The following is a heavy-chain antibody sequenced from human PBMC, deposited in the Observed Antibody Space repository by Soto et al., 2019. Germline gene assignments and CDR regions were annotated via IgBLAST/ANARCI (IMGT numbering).Heavy chain of an antibody. CDR2: IKEDGSEK. V-gene: IGHV3-7*01. J-gene: IGHJ3*01. CDR3: ARAEV. CDR1: GFSFSNSW. Sequence: EVHLVESGGGLVQPGGSLRLSCAASGFSFSNSWMSWVRQAPGKGLEWVANIKEDGSEKYYVDSVRGRFTISRDNAKKSLYLQMNSLRAGDTAVYYCARAEVWGQGTMVTVSS.